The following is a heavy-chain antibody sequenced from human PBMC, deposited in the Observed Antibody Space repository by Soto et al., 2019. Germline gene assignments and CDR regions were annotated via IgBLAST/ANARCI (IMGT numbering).Heavy chain of an antibody. J-gene: IGHJ5*02. CDR2: INHSGST. V-gene: IGHV4-34*01. CDR1: GGSFSGDH. Sequence: QVQLQQWGAGLLKSSETLSLTCAVYGGSFSGDHWSWIRQPPGKGLEWIGEINHSGSTNYNPSLKSRGTISVDTYKNQISLKLNSVTAADTAVYYCARRYCSSTSCLAGFDPWGRGTLVTVSS. D-gene: IGHD2-2*01. CDR3: ARRYCSSTSCLAGFDP.